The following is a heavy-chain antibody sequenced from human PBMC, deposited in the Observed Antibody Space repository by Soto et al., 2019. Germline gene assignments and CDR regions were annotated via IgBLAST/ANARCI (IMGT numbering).Heavy chain of an antibody. D-gene: IGHD1-26*01. CDR2: IYWDDDK. Sequence: QITLKESGPTRVKPTQTLALTCTFSGFSLSTSGVGVGWIRQPPGKALEWLALIYWDDDKRYSPSLKSRLTITKATSKNEVVLTMTHMDPADTATYYCAPRAVYSGSYWDGGYFDYWGQGTLVTISS. V-gene: IGHV2-5*02. CDR1: GFSLSTSGVG. J-gene: IGHJ4*02. CDR3: APRAVYSGSYWDGGYFDY.